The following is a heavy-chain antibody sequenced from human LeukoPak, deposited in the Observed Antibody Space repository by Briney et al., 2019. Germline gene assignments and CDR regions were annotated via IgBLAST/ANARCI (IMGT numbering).Heavy chain of an antibody. CDR1: GYTFTNYY. CDR2: MNPKTGGT. J-gene: IGHJ4*02. D-gene: IGHD2-8*01. V-gene: IGHV1-2*02. CDR3: ARRVQTTGVFDY. Sequence: ASVKVSCKASGYTFTNYYMHWVRQAPGQGLEWMGGMNPKTGGTNYAKKFQGRVTMTGETTIRTAYMELTRLGSDDPAVYYCARRVQTTGVFDYWGQGPLVTVSS.